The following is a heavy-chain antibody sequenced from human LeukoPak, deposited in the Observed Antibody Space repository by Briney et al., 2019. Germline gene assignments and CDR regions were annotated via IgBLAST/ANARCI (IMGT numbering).Heavy chain of an antibody. J-gene: IGHJ3*02. V-gene: IGHV4-31*03. CDR3: ARGVKGLRGAFDT. CDR2: IYYSGST. CDR1: GGSISSGVYY. D-gene: IGHD3-10*01. Sequence: SETLSLTCTVSGGSISSGVYYWSWIRQHPGKGLEWIGYIYYSGSTYSNPSLKSRLTMSIDISKNHFSLKLSSVTAADTAVYYCARGVKGLRGAFDTWGQGTMVTVSS.